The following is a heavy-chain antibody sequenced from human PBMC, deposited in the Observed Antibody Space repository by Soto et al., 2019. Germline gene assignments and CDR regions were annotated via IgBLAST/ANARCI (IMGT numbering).Heavy chain of an antibody. Sequence: QVQLVQSGAEVKKPGASVKVSCKASGYTFTGYYMHWVRQAPGQGLEWMGWINPNSGGTNYAQKFQGWVTMTRDTSISTAYMELSRLRSDDTAVYYCARSQTPLYSYGHFDYWGQGTLVTVSS. CDR2: INPNSGGT. CDR3: ARSQTPLYSYGHFDY. CDR1: GYTFTGYY. V-gene: IGHV1-2*04. D-gene: IGHD5-18*01. J-gene: IGHJ4*02.